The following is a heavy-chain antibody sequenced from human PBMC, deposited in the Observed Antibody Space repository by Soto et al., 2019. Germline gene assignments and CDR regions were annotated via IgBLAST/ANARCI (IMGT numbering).Heavy chain of an antibody. CDR2: ISGSGRST. CDR3: AKEQKDSSTWSALNY. J-gene: IGHJ4*02. V-gene: IGHV3-23*01. D-gene: IGHD6-13*01. CDR1: GFTFSSYA. Sequence: GGSLRLSWAASGFTFSSYAMSWVRHAPGKGLEWVSAISGSGRSTYYVDSVKGRFTISRDNSKNTLYLQMNSLRAEDTAVYYCAKEQKDSSTWSALNYSSQGTLVTVSS.